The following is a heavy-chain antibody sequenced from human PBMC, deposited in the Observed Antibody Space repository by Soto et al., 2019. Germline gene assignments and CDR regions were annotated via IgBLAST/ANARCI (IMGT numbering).Heavy chain of an antibody. CDR3: ARDPDYYYYMDV. CDR2: IWYDGSNK. J-gene: IGHJ6*03. CDR1: GFTFSSYG. Sequence: ESGGGVVQPGRSLRLSCAASGFTFSSYGMHWVRQAPGKGLEWVAVIWYDGSNKYYADSVKGRFTISRDNSKNTLYLQMNSLRAEDTAVYYCARDPDYYYYMDVWGKGTTVTVSS. V-gene: IGHV3-33*01.